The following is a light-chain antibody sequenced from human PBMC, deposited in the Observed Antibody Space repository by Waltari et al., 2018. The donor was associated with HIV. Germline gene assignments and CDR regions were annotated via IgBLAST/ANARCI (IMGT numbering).Light chain of an antibody. J-gene: IGKJ2*01. Sequence: DIQMTQSPSTLSASVGDRVTITCRASQSISSWLDWYQQKPGKAPKLLIYKASSLESGVPSSFSGSGSGTEFTLTISSLQPDDFATYYCQQYNSYSTFGQGTKLEIK. V-gene: IGKV1-5*03. CDR2: KAS. CDR1: QSISSW. CDR3: QQYNSYST.